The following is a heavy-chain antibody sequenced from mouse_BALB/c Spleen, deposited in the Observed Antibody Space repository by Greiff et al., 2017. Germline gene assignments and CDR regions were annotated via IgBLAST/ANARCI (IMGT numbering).Heavy chain of an antibody. V-gene: IGHV5-17*02. Sequence: EVQRVESGGGLVQPGGSRKLSCAASGFTFSSFGMHWVRQAPEKGLEWVAYISSGSSTIYYADTVKGRFTISRDNPKYTLFLQMTSRRSEDTAMYYCARDNGLAYWGQGTLVTVSA. CDR2: ISSGSSTI. J-gene: IGHJ3*01. D-gene: IGHD2-2*01. CDR1: GFTFSSFG. CDR3: ARDNGLAY.